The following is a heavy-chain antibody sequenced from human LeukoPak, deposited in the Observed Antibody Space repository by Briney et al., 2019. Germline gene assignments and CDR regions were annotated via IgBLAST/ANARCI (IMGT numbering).Heavy chain of an antibody. CDR3: AREILAPGKTHEY. CDR1: GFTFDDYA. CDR2: INWNSGNI. V-gene: IGHV3-9*01. J-gene: IGHJ4*02. Sequence: GGSLRLSCAASGFTFDDYAMHWVRQAPGKGLEWVSGINWNSGNIGYADSVKGRFTISRDSAKNTLYLQMDSLRAEDTAMYYCAREILAPGKTHEYWGQGTLVTVSS.